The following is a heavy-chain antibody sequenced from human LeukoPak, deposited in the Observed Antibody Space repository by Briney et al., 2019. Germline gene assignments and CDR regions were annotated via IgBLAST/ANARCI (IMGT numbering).Heavy chain of an antibody. V-gene: IGHV1-18*04. D-gene: IGHD6-19*01. CDR2: ISTYNGNT. CDR1: VYTSPTYG. J-gene: IGHJ4*02. Sequence: ASVKVSCKASVYTSPTYGISWVRQAPGQGLEWMGWISTYNGNTNYAQKLQGRVTMTTDTSTSTAYMELRSLRSDDTAVYYCARGRSHSTGWPAYYFDYWGQGTLVTVSS. CDR3: ARGRSHSTGWPAYYFDY.